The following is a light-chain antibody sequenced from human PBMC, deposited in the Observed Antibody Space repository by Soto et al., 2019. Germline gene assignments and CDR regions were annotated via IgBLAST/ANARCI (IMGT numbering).Light chain of an antibody. V-gene: IGKV4-1*01. Sequence: DIALTQSPDSLALSLGERATMNCKSSQSVLYSSYNNSYLAWYQVKPGRPPKLLFSWASTRESGVPDRFSGSGSGTDFTLTISSLQAEDVAVYYCQQYYSTLITFGQGTRLEIK. CDR1: QSVLYSSYNNSY. J-gene: IGKJ5*01. CDR2: WAS. CDR3: QQYYSTLIT.